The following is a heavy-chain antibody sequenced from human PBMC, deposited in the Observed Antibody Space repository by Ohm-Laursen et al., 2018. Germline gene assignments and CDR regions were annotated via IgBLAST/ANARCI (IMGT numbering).Heavy chain of an antibody. CDR3: ARAVRYQLLSDP. D-gene: IGHD4-23*01. Sequence: ASVKVSCKVSGYTFTSYGISWVRQAPGQGPEWMGWMNPNSHNTGYARKFRGRVSMTSDSSISTAYMELYSLTSEDTATYYCARAVRYQLLSDPWGQGTLVTVSS. CDR2: MNPNSHNT. CDR1: GYTFTSYG. J-gene: IGHJ5*02. V-gene: IGHV1-8*02.